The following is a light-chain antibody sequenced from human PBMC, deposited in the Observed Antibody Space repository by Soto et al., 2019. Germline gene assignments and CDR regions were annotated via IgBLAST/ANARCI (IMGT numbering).Light chain of an antibody. CDR3: QQYDTLIT. J-gene: IGKJ5*01. CDR2: AAS. CDR1: QSISSY. V-gene: IGKV1-39*01. Sequence: DIQMTQSPSSLSASVGDRVTITCRASQSISSYLNWYQQKPGKAPKLLIYAASSLQSGVPSRFSGSGSGTDFTLTISSLQPEDIATYYCQQYDTLITFGQGTRLEIK.